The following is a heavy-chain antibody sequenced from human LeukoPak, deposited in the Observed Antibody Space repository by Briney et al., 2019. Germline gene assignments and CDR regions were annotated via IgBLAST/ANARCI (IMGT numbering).Heavy chain of an antibody. D-gene: IGHD1-26*01. J-gene: IGHJ4*02. V-gene: IGHV3-23*01. CDR2: ISGSGSGT. Sequence: GRSLRLSCAASGFTFSDHGMHWVRQAPGKGLEWVSAISGSGSGTDYVDSVKGRFTISRDNSKNTLYLQMNSLRAEDTAVYYCAKVRYSGSYWDYWGQGTLVTVSS. CDR3: AKVRYSGSYWDY. CDR1: GFTFSDHG.